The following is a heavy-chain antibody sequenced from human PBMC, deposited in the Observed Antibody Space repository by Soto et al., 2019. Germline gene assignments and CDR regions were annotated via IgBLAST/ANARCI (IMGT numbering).Heavy chain of an antibody. Sequence: QVQLQESGPGLVKPSETLSLTCTVPGGSISSYYWSWIRQPPGKGLEWIGYIYYSGSTNYNPSLKSRVTISVDTSKNQFSLKLSSVTAADTAVYCCARSSGWIDYWGQGTLVTVSS. CDR3: ARSSGWIDY. CDR1: GGSISSYY. CDR2: IYYSGST. V-gene: IGHV4-59*01. J-gene: IGHJ4*02. D-gene: IGHD6-19*01.